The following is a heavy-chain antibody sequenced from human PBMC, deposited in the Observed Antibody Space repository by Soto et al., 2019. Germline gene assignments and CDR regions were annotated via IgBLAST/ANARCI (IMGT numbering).Heavy chain of an antibody. CDR3: VKDNDAAAEHFDY. V-gene: IGHV3-9*01. Sequence: SLRLSCAASGFTFDDYAMHWVRQTPGKGLEWVSGISWNSGSIGYADSVKGRFTISRDNAKNSLYLQMNSLRAEDTALYYCVKDNDAAAEHFDYWGQGTLVTVSS. D-gene: IGHD6-13*01. CDR1: GFTFDDYA. J-gene: IGHJ4*02. CDR2: ISWNSGSI.